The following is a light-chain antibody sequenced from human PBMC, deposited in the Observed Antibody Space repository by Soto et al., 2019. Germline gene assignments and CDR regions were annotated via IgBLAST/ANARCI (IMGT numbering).Light chain of an antibody. Sequence: QSALTQPASVSGSPGQSIAISCTGTSSDVGGYNYVSWYQQLPGKAPKLLISEVSNRPSGVSHRFSGSKSGNTASLTISGLQAQDEADYYWSSYRTGGPFVFGTGTKLTVL. V-gene: IGLV2-14*01. J-gene: IGLJ1*01. CDR1: SSDVGGYNY. CDR2: EVS. CDR3: SSYRTGGPFV.